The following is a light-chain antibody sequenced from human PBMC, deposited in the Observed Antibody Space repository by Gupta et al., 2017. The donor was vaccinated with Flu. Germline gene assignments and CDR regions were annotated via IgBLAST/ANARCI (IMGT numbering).Light chain of an antibody. CDR2: AAS. V-gene: IGKV3D-20*01. CDR3: QQYGISPVT. CDR1: QSISSGY. Sequence: ATLSLSPGEGATLSCGASQSISSGYLAWYQQKPGLAPRLLIYAASSRATGIPDRFSGSGSGTDFTLTISRLEPEDFAVYFCQQYGISPVTFAQGTKLEIK. J-gene: IGKJ2*01.